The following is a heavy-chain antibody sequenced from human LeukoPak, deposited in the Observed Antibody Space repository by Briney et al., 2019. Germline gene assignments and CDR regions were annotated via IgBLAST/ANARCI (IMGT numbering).Heavy chain of an antibody. V-gene: IGHV3-66*01. CDR1: GFTVSSNY. J-gene: IGHJ4*02. CDR2: IYSGGST. D-gene: IGHD3-3*01. CDR3: ATAYYDFWSGYVDY. Sequence: PGGSLRLSCAASGFTVSSNYMSWVRQAPGKGLEWVSVIYSGGSTYYADSVKGRFTISRDNAKNSLYLQMNSLRAEDTAVYYCATAYYDFWSGYVDYWGQGTLVTVSS.